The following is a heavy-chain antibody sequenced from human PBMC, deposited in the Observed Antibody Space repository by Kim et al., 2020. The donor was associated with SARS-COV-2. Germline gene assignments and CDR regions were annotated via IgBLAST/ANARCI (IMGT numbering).Heavy chain of an antibody. Sequence: TNSAQKLQGRVTMTTDTSTSTAYMELRSLRSDDTAVYYCARTGGIAVFDYWGQGTLVTVSS. D-gene: IGHD6-19*01. V-gene: IGHV1-18*01. J-gene: IGHJ4*02. CDR3: ARTGGIAVFDY. CDR2: T.